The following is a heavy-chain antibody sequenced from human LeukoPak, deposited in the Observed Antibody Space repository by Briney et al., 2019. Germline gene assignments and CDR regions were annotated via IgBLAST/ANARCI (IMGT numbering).Heavy chain of an antibody. CDR2: INGGGSDR. Sequence: GGSLRLSCAASGFTFTNFWMSWVRQAPGKGLEWVANINGGGSDRYYMDSLKGRFTISRDNAKNSLYLQMNSLRVEDTAIYYCAIAYGLDVWGQGTTVTVSS. V-gene: IGHV3-7*03. CDR1: GFTFTNFW. CDR3: AIAYGLDV. J-gene: IGHJ6*02.